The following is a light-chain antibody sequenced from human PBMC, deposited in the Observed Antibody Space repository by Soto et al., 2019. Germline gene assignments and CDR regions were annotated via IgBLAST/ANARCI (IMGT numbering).Light chain of an antibody. V-gene: IGKV1-5*03. CDR3: QHYNRYPEA. Sequence: DIQRTQSPSTLSGAVGDRVTITCRSSQTISSGLAWYQQKPGKAPKLLIYKASTLKSGVPSRFSGSGSGTEFTLTISSMQPDDFATYYCQHYNRYPEAFGQGTKVEL. J-gene: IGKJ1*01. CDR1: QTISSG. CDR2: KAS.